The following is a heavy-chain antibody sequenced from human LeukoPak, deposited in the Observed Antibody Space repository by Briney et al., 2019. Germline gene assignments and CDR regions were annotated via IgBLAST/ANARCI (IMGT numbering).Heavy chain of an antibody. CDR3: ARDDRVVVAATASWFDP. J-gene: IGHJ5*02. CDR2: ISAYNGNT. CDR1: GYTFTSYG. D-gene: IGHD2-15*01. V-gene: IGHV1-18*01. Sequence: ASVKVSCKASGYTFTSYGISWVRQAPGQGLEWMGWISAYNGNTNYAQKLQGRVTMTTETSTSTAYMELRSLRSDDTAVYYCARDDRVVVAATASWFDPWGQGTLVTVSS.